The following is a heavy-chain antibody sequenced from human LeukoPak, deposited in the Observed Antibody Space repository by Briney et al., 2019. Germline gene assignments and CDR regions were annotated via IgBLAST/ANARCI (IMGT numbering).Heavy chain of an antibody. CDR1: GYTFTSYG. Sequence: ASVKVSCKASGYTFTSYGISWVRQAPGQGLEWMGWISAYNGNTNYAQKLQGRVTMTTDTSTSTAYMELRSLRSDDTAVYYCARETYYYDSSGYGYWGQGTPVTVSS. CDR2: ISAYNGNT. J-gene: IGHJ4*02. V-gene: IGHV1-18*01. CDR3: ARETYYYDSSGYGY. D-gene: IGHD3-22*01.